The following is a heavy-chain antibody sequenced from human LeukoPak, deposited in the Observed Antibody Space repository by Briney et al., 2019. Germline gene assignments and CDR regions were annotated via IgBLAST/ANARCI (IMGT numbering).Heavy chain of an antibody. Sequence: PGGSLRLSCTVSGFTLSSYEMSWIRQAPGKGLEWVSVIFGAETTFYADSVKGRFSTSRDGSKNTLYLQMNGLRVEDTAVYYCGTSRYSSGSVDDSWGQGTLVTVSS. J-gene: IGHJ4*02. D-gene: IGHD2-15*01. V-gene: IGHV3-66*01. CDR2: IFGAETT. CDR3: GTSRYSSGSVDDS. CDR1: GFTLSSYE.